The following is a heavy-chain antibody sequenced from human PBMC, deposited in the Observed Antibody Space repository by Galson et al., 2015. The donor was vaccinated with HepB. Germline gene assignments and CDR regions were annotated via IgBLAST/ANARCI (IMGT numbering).Heavy chain of an antibody. D-gene: IGHD2-2*02. CDR2: FSSNEGST. CDR3: VKEGVGAYCSSTSCDTPPHWGYNWFDP. J-gene: IGHJ5*02. V-gene: IGHV3-64D*06. Sequence: SLRLSCAASGFTFSSYAMHWVRQTPGKGLEYVSAFSSNEGSTYYADSVKGRFTISRDNSKNTLYLQMSSLRAEDTAVYYCVKEGVGAYCSSTSCDTPPHWGYNWFDPWGQGTLVTVSS. CDR1: GFTFSSYA.